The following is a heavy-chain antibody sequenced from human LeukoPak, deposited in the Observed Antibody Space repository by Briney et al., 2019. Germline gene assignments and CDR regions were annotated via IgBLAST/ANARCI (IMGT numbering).Heavy chain of an antibody. V-gene: IGHV1-24*01. Sequence: GASVKVSCKVSGYTLTELSMHWVRQAPGKGLEWMGGFDPEDGETIYAQKFQGRVTMTEDTSTDTAYMELSSLRSEDTAVYYCATVPALLAVAGTWYGMDVWGQGTTVTVSS. CDR2: FDPEDGET. J-gene: IGHJ6*02. CDR3: ATVPALLAVAGTWYGMDV. D-gene: IGHD6-19*01. CDR1: GYTLTELS.